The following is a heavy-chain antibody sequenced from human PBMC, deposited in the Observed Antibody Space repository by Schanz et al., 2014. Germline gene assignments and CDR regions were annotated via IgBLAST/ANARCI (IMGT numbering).Heavy chain of an antibody. D-gene: IGHD2-15*01. J-gene: IGHJ5*01. CDR1: GFMFSSYA. Sequence: VQLVDSGGGLVQPGGSLRLSCAASGFMFSSYAMTWVRQIPGKGLEWVSAISASGGTTYYADSVKGRFTISRDNSKNTLYLQMNSLRAEDTAVYYCAKTPREYCNYDNCPNWFDSWGQGTLVTVSS. CDR2: ISASGGTT. V-gene: IGHV3-23*04. CDR3: AKTPREYCNYDNCPNWFDS.